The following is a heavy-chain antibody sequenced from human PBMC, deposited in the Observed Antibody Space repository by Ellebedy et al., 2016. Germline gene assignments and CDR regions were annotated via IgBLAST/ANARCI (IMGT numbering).Heavy chain of an antibody. Sequence: ASVKVSXKVSRYTLIELSMHWVRQAPGKGLEWMGGFDPEDGETIYAQKFQGRVTMTEDTSTDTAYMELSSLRSEDTAVYYCATKTIGADYYYGMDVWGQGTTVTVSS. V-gene: IGHV1-24*01. D-gene: IGHD3-3*01. CDR1: RYTLIELS. J-gene: IGHJ6*02. CDR2: FDPEDGET. CDR3: ATKTIGADYYYGMDV.